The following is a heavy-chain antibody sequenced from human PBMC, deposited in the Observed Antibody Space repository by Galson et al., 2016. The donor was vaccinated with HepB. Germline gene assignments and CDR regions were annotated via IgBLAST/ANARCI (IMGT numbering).Heavy chain of an antibody. CDR2: IWYDGSHE. Sequence: SLRLSCAASGFTFSSYAMHWVRQAPGKGLEWVAVIWYDGSHEYYADSVKGRFTISRGNSKNTVYLQMNSLSAEDTAVYYCAKNSYSSAWYPDYWGQGTLVTVSS. V-gene: IGHV3-33*06. D-gene: IGHD6-19*01. CDR1: GFTFSSYA. J-gene: IGHJ4*02. CDR3: AKNSYSSAWYPDY.